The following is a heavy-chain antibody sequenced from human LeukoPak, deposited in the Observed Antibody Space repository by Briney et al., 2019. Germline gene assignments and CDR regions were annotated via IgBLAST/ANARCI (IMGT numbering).Heavy chain of an antibody. CDR3: ARSPPPLRYFDWLPDY. CDR2: IIPIFGTA. V-gene: IGHV1-69*01. D-gene: IGHD3-9*01. CDR1: GGTFSSYA. J-gene: IGHJ4*02. Sequence: ASVEVSCKASGGTFSSYAISWVRQAPGQGLEWMGGIIPIFGTANYAQKFQGRVTITADESTSTAYMELSSLRSEDTAVYYCARSPPPLRYFDWLPDYWGQGTLVTVSS.